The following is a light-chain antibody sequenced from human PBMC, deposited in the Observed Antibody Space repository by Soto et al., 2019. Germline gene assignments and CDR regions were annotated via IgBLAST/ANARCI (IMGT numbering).Light chain of an antibody. Sequence: QSVLTQPPSVSAAPGQKVTISCSGSSSIIGNNYVSWYQQLPGTAPKLLIYDNNKRPSGIPDRFSGSKSGTSATLGITGLQTGDEADYYCGTWDSSLSAPVVFGGGTKLTVL. CDR1: SSIIGNNY. CDR3: GTWDSSLSAPVV. CDR2: DNN. J-gene: IGLJ2*01. V-gene: IGLV1-51*01.